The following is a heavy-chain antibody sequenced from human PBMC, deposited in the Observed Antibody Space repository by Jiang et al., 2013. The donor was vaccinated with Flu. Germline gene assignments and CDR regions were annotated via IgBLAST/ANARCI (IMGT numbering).Heavy chain of an antibody. CDR1: GFTFDDYA. J-gene: IGHJ4*02. CDR2: ISWNTGSI. Sequence: SGFTFDDYAMHWVRQAPGKGLEWVSSISWNTGSIGYADSVKGRFTISRDNAKSSLYLQMNSLRAEDTALYYCAKDINGGNVGEIDYWGQGTLVTVSS. D-gene: IGHD4-23*01. V-gene: IGHV3-9*01. CDR3: AKDINGGNVGEIDY.